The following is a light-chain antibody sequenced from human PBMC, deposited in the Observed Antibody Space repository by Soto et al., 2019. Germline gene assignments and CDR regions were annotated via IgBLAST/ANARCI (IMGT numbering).Light chain of an antibody. CDR2: GAS. Sequence: EIVLTQSPSTLSLSPGERATLSCRASQSVSSSYLAWYQQKPGQAPRLLMYGASSRATGIPDRFSGSGSGADFTLTITRLEPEDFAVYYCQQYGSSPPLTFGGGTKVEIK. V-gene: IGKV3-20*01. CDR3: QQYGSSPPLT. CDR1: QSVSSSY. J-gene: IGKJ4*01.